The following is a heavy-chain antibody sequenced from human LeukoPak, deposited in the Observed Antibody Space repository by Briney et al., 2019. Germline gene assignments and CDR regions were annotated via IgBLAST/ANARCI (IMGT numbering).Heavy chain of an antibody. CDR2: IIPIFGTA. D-gene: IGHD4-11*01. CDR3: ARGTTAKYYYYYYMDV. Sequence: SVKVSCKASGGTFSSYAISWVRQAPGQGLEWMGGIIPIFGTANYAQKFQGRVTITTDESTSTAYMELSSLRSEDTAVYYCARGTTAKYYYYYYMDVWGKGTTVTVSS. CDR1: GGTFSSYA. V-gene: IGHV1-69*05. J-gene: IGHJ6*03.